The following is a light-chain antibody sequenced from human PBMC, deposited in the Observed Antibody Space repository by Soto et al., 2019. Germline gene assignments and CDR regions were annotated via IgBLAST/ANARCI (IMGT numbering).Light chain of an antibody. CDR2: DVN. CDR1: SSDVGGYSY. V-gene: IGLV2-14*01. J-gene: IGLJ3*02. Sequence: QYALTQPASVSGSPGQSITISCTGTSSDVGGYSYVSWYQQHPGKAPKLMIYDVNNRPSGVSNRFSGSKSGNTASLTISGLQAEDEADYYCSSYTSISTLVFGGGTKLTVL. CDR3: SSYTSISTLV.